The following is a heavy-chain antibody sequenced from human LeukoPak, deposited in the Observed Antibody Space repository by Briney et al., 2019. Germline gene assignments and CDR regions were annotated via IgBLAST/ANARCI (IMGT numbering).Heavy chain of an antibody. Sequence: GGSLRLSCAASGFTFSSYGIHWVRHAPGKGVESLAVIWYDGSNKYYADSVKGRFTISRDNSKNTLYLQMNSLRAEDTAVYYCARDEDHYFDYWGQGTLVTVSS. J-gene: IGHJ4*02. CDR2: IWYDGSNK. CDR1: GFTFSSYG. V-gene: IGHV3-33*01. CDR3: ARDEDHYFDY.